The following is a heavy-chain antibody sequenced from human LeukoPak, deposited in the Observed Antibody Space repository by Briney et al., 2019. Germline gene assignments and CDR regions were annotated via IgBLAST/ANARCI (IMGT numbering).Heavy chain of an antibody. V-gene: IGHV3-15*01. CDR1: GGSISSYY. D-gene: IGHD2-2*01. Sequence: ETLSLTCTVSGGSISSYYWSWVRQAPGKGLEWVGRIKSKTDGGTTDYAAPVKGRFTISRDDSKNTLYLQMNSLKTEDTAVYYCTTRVVPAALDYWGQGTLVTVSS. CDR3: TTRVVPAALDY. J-gene: IGHJ4*02. CDR2: IKSKTDGGTT.